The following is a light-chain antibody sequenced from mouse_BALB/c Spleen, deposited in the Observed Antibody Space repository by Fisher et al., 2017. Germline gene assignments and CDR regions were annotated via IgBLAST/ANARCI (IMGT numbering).Light chain of an antibody. V-gene: IGKV5-39*01. J-gene: IGKJ5*01. CDR3: QNGHSFPLT. Sequence: DIVITQSTATLSVTPGDSVSLSCRASQSISNNLHWYQQKSHESPRLLIKYASQSISGIPSRFSGSGSGSDFTLSINSVEPEDVGVYYCQNGHSFPLTFGAGTKLELK. CDR1: QSISNN. CDR2: YAS.